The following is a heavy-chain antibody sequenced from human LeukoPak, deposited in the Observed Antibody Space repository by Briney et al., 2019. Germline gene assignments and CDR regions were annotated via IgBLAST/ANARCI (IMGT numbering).Heavy chain of an antibody. CDR2: ISGSGGST. CDR1: GFTFSSYA. Sequence: GSLRLSCAASGFTFSSYAMSWVRQAPGKGLEWVSAISGSGGSTYYADSVRGRFTISRDNSKNTLYLQMNSLRAEDTAAYYCAKTQNWTLFNYWGQGTLVTVSS. V-gene: IGHV3-23*01. CDR3: AKTQNWTLFNY. J-gene: IGHJ4*02. D-gene: IGHD1-1*01.